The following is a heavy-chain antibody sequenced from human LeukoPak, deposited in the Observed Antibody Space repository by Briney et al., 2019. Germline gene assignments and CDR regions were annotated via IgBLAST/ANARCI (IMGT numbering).Heavy chain of an antibody. D-gene: IGHD6-19*01. CDR1: GFIFSSYG. CDR2: VSDDGSNK. CDR3: AKGVWSSGPDAFDI. Sequence: GGSLRLSCAASGFIFSSYGMHWVRQAPGKGLEWVTVVSDDGSNKYFADSVKGRFSISRDNSKNTMYLQMNSLRAEDTAVYYCAKGVWSSGPDAFDIWGQGTMVTVSS. J-gene: IGHJ3*02. V-gene: IGHV3-30*18.